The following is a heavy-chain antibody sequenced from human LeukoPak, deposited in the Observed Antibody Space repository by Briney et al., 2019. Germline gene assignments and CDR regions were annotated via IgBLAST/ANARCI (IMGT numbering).Heavy chain of an antibody. CDR1: GGSISSGDYY. Sequence: PSQTLSLTCTVSGGSISSGDYYWSWIRQPPGNGLEWIGYIYYSGSTYYNPSLKSRVTISVDTSKNQFSLKLSSVTAADTAVYYCARDQLSYGMDVWGQGTTVTVSS. J-gene: IGHJ6*02. CDR3: ARDQLSYGMDV. V-gene: IGHV4-30-4*01. D-gene: IGHD2-2*01. CDR2: IYYSGST.